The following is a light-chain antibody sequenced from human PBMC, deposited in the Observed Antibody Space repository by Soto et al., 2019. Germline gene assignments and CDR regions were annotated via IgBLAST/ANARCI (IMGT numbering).Light chain of an antibody. Sequence: DIVMTQSPDSLAVSLGERATINCKSSQSVLYSPNNKNYLAWYQQKPRQPPKLLIYWASNRESGVPDRFSGSGSGTAFTLTISSLQAEDVAVYYCQQYYPPPLTFGQGTKVEIK. CDR1: QSVLYSPNNKNY. J-gene: IGKJ1*01. CDR2: WAS. CDR3: QQYYPPPLT. V-gene: IGKV4-1*01.